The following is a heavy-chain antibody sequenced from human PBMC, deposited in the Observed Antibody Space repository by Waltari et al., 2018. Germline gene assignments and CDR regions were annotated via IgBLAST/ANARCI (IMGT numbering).Heavy chain of an antibody. CDR1: GGSISSYY. CDR2: IYYSGST. V-gene: IGHV4-59*01. J-gene: IGHJ3*02. CDR3: ARDPRRITMVRGVIMDAFDI. D-gene: IGHD3-10*01. Sequence: QVQLQESGPGLVKPSETLSLTCTVSGGSISSYYWSWIRPPPGDGLEWIGYIYYSGSTNYNPSLKSRVTISVDTSKNQFSLKLSSVTAADTAVYYCARDPRRITMVRGVIMDAFDIWGQGTMVTVSS.